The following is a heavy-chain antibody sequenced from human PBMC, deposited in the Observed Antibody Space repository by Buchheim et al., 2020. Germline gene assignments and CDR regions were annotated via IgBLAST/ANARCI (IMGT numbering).Heavy chain of an antibody. V-gene: IGHV3-30*03. Sequence: QVQLVESGGGVVQPGRSLRLSCAASGFTFSSYGMHWVRQAPGKGLEWVAVISYDGSNKYYADSVKGRFTISRDNSKNTLYLQMNSLRAEDTAVYYCARDIVHQQLVQTWVYYYYGMDVWGQGTT. CDR3: ARDIVHQQLVQTWVYYYYGMDV. D-gene: IGHD6-13*01. J-gene: IGHJ6*02. CDR2: ISYDGSNK. CDR1: GFTFSSYG.